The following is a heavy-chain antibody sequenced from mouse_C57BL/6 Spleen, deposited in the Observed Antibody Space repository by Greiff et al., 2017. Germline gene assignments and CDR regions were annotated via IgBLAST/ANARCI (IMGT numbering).Heavy chain of an antibody. V-gene: IGHV1-64*01. J-gene: IGHJ4*01. CDR2: IPPNSGST. D-gene: IGHD1-1*01. CDR1: GYTFTSYW. CDR3: AITTVVATDYARDY. Sequence: QVQLQQPGAELVKPGASVKLSCKASGYTFTSYWMHWVKQRPGQGLEWIGMIPPNSGSTNYNEKFKSKATLTVDKSSSTAYMQLSSLTSEDSAVYYCAITTVVATDYARDYWGQGTSVTVSS.